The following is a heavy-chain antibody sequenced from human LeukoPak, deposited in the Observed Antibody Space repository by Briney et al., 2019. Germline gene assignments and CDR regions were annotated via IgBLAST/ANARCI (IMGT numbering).Heavy chain of an antibody. V-gene: IGHV4-31*03. Sequence: TASQTLSLTCTVSGGSISSGVYYWSWIRQHPGKGLEWIGYIYYSGSTYYNPSLKSRVTISIDRSKVQFSLKLTSVTAADTAVYYCAREDVGVETMSRALDVWGQGTTVIVSS. J-gene: IGHJ6*02. D-gene: IGHD3-10*02. CDR3: AREDVGVETMSRALDV. CDR2: IYYSGST. CDR1: GGSISSGVYY.